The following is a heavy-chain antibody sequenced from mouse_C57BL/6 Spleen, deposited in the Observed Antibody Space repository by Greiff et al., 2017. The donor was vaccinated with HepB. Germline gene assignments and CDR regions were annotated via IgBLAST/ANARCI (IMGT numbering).Heavy chain of an antibody. CDR1: GFNIKNTY. CDR2: IDPANGNT. V-gene: IGHV14-3*01. D-gene: IGHD2-3*01. Sequence: VQLKESVAELVRPGASVKLSCTASGFNIKNTYMHWVKQRPEQGLEWIGRIDPANGNTKYAPKFQGKATITADTSSNTAYMQLSSLTSEDTAIYYCARDGYYSYYAMDYWGQGTSVTVSS. J-gene: IGHJ4*01. CDR3: ARDGYYSYYAMDY.